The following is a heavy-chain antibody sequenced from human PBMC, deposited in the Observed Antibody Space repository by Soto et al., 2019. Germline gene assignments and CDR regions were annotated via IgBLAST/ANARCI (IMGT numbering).Heavy chain of an antibody. CDR3: AKDENGYSYYYGMDV. Sequence: QVQLVESGGGVVQPGRSLRLSCAASGFTFSSYGMHWVRQAPGKGLEWVAVISYDGSNKYYADSVKGRFTISRDNSKNTLYLQMNSLSAEDTAVYYCAKDENGYSYYYGMDVWGQGTTVTVSS. V-gene: IGHV3-30*18. CDR1: GFTFSSYG. CDR2: ISYDGSNK. D-gene: IGHD6-13*01. J-gene: IGHJ6*02.